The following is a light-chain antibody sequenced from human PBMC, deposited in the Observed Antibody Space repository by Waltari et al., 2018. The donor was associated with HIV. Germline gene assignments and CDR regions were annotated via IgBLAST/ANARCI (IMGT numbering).Light chain of an antibody. CDR1: DNINNY. Sequence: DLQMTQSPSALSASAGDRVTITCRASDNINNYLAWYQQKPGKAPKLLIYKASTLEGGVPSRFSGSGFATDFTLTISSLEPDDSATYYCQQYYTYPLFGGGTKVEI. CDR3: QQYYTYPL. V-gene: IGKV1-5*03. J-gene: IGKJ4*01. CDR2: KAS.